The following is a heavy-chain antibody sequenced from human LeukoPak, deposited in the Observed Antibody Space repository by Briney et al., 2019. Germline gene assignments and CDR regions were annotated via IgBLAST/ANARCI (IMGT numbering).Heavy chain of an antibody. CDR3: ARRPKGGRGYRGYDNYYYYYGMDV. D-gene: IGHD5-12*01. J-gene: IGHJ6*02. CDR2: ISAYNGNT. Sequence: ASVKVSCKASGYTFTSYGISWVRQAPGQGLEWMGWISAYNGNTNYAQKLQGRVTMTTDTSTSTAYMELRSLRSDDTAVYYCARRPKGGRGYRGYDNYYYYYGMDVWGQGTTVTVSS. CDR1: GYTFTSYG. V-gene: IGHV1-18*01.